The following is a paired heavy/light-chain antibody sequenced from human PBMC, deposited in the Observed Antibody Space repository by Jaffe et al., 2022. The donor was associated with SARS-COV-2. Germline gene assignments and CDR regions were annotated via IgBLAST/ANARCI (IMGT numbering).Light chain of an antibody. J-gene: IGLJ3*02. Sequence: SYELTQPLSLSVALGQTAKITCGGDNIGSTNVHWYRQQAGQAPVLVIYRDTNRPSGIPERFSGSNSGNTATLDISRVQVEDEGDYYCQVWDSNTGVFGGGTKLTVL. CDR2: RDT. V-gene: IGLV3-9*01. CDR3: QVWDSNTGV. CDR1: NIGSTN.
Heavy chain of an antibody. CDR3: ARESGTSFYPNFFDP. CDR1: GDSVSRNTAA. V-gene: IGHV6-1*01. J-gene: IGHJ5*02. Sequence: QLQQSGPGLVRPSQTLSLTCAISGDSVSRNTAAWNWIRQSPSRGLEWLGRTYYRSKWYNNYAESVKSRITVNADTSKNHFSLHLSSVTPDDTAVYYCARESGTSFYPNFFDPWGQGTLVIVSS. CDR2: TYYRSKWYN. D-gene: IGHD2-2*01.